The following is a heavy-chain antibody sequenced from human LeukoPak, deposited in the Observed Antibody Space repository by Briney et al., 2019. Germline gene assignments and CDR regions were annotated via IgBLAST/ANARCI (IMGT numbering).Heavy chain of an antibody. CDR1: GYTFTGYY. CDR3: AKEFYGDYHNFDY. CDR2: INPNSGGT. V-gene: IGHV1-2*02. J-gene: IGHJ4*02. D-gene: IGHD4-17*01. Sequence: ASVKVSCKASGYTFTGYYMHWVRQAPGQGLEWMGWINPNSGGTNYAQKFQGRVTMTRDTSISTAYMELNSLRAEDTAVYYCAKEFYGDYHNFDYWGQGTLVTVSS.